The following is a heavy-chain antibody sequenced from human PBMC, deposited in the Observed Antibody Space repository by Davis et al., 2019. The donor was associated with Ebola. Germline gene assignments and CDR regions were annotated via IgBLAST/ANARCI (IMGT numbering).Heavy chain of an antibody. Sequence: AASVKVSCKASGYTFTSYYMHWVRQAPGQGLEWMGIINPSGGSTSYAQKFQGRVTMTRDTSTSTVYMELSSLRSEDTAVYYCAGDSGAIVLMVYARPHNWFDPWGQGTLVTVSS. D-gene: IGHD2-8*01. CDR2: INPSGGST. V-gene: IGHV1-46*01. CDR3: AGDSGAIVLMVYARPHNWFDP. J-gene: IGHJ5*02. CDR1: GYTFTSYY.